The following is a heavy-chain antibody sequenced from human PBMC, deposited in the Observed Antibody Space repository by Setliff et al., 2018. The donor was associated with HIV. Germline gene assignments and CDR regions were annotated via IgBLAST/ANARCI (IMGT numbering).Heavy chain of an antibody. CDR2: IIPMLGIT. CDR3: ALGGYYDRSAYYY. V-gene: IGHV1-69*10. CDR1: GGTFSSYA. J-gene: IGHJ4*02. Sequence: GASVKVSCKASGGTFSSYAITWVRQAPGQGLECMGGIIPMLGITNYAQRFQGRLTITADEYTGTAYMELSSLKSEDTAVYYCALGGYYDRSAYYYWGQGTLVTVSS. D-gene: IGHD3-22*01.